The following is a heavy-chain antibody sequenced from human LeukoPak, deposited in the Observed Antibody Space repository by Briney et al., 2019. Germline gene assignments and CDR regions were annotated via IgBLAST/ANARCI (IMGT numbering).Heavy chain of an antibody. CDR2: IRNDGSDK. CDR3: AKAVGASRPFDY. D-gene: IGHD1-26*01. CDR1: GFTFGSSD. J-gene: IGHJ4*02. Sequence: GGSLRLSRAASGFTFGSSDMHWLRQAPGKGLEWVAFIRNDGSDKYYGDSVKGRVTISRDNSKNTLDLQMKSLRGEDTAVYYCAKAVGASRPFDYWGQGTLVTVSS. V-gene: IGHV3-30*02.